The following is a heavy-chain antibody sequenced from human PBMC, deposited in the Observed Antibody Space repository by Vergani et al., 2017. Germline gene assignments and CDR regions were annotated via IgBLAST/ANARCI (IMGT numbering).Heavy chain of an antibody. J-gene: IGHJ4*02. CDR1: GFTFNRYG. V-gene: IGHV3-30*02. CDR3: AKHFRGWGINY. Sequence: QVQLVQSGGGVVQPGGSLRLSCVASGFTFNRYGMQWVRQAPGKGLEWVAYVLFDGSNEYYADSVKGRFIVSRDFSKNTLYLQMNSLRTDDTATYYCAKHFRGWGINYWGQGNQVIVSS. CDR2: VLFDGSNE. D-gene: IGHD3-16*01.